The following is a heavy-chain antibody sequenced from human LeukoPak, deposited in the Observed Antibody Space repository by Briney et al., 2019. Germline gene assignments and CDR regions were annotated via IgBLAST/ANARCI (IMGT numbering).Heavy chain of an antibody. CDR2: IKQDGSEK. D-gene: IGHD5-24*01. V-gene: IGHV3-7*04. CDR3: ARQRDGYNSPFDY. Sequence: XXXANIKQDGSEKYYVDSVKGRFTISRDNSKNSLYLQMNSLRAEDTAVYYCARQRDGYNSPFDYWGQGTLVTVSS. J-gene: IGHJ4*02.